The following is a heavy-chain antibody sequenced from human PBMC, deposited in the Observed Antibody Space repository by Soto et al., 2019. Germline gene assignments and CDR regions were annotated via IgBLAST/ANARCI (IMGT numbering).Heavy chain of an antibody. CDR3: VRDGTKTLRDWFDP. J-gene: IGHJ5*02. D-gene: IGHD1-1*01. V-gene: IGHV4-4*07. CDR1: GASISGFY. CDR2: IYATGTT. Sequence: PSETLSLTCTVSGASISGFYWSWIRKSAGKGLEWIGRIYATGTTDYNPSLKSRVMMSVNTSKKQFSLKLRSVTAADTAVYYCVRDGTKTLRDWFDPWGQGISVTVSS.